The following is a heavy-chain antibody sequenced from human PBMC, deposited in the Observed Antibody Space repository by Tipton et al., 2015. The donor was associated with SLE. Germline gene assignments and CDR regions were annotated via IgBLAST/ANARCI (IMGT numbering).Heavy chain of an antibody. Sequence: TLSLTCAVSGGSISSGGYSWSWIRQPPGKGLEWIGYIYHSGSTNYNPSLKSRVIISVAKSKNLFTLKVSSVTAADTAVYYCARVAVAGGYMDVWGKGTTVTVSS. CDR3: ARVAVAGGYMDV. V-gene: IGHV4-30-2*01. CDR2: IYHSGST. D-gene: IGHD6-19*01. J-gene: IGHJ6*03. CDR1: GGSISSGGYS.